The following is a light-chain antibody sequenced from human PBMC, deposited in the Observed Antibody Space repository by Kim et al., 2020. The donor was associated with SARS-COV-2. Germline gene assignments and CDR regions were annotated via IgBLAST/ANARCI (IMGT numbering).Light chain of an antibody. V-gene: IGLV2-14*03. CDR1: SSDVGGYNY. J-gene: IGLJ2*01. Sequence: SITLSCTGTSSDVGGYNYVPWYQQHPGKAPKLMIYDVSNRPSGVSNRFSGSKSGNTASLTISGLQAEDEADYYCSSYTSSSTPHVVFGGGTQLTVL. CDR2: DVS. CDR3: SSYTSSSTPHVV.